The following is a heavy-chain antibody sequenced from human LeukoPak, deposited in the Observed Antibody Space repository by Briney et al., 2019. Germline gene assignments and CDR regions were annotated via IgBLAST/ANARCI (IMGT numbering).Heavy chain of an antibody. Sequence: GGSLRLSCTASGFTFDDYVMHWVRQAPGKGLEWVSLISGDGSGTYYADYVKGRFTISRDNSKNSLFLHMSGLRAEDTALYYCATQNPPGSGYYDTYNSFEPWGQGTLVTVAS. CDR1: GFTFDDYV. V-gene: IGHV3-43*02. CDR3: ATQNPPGSGYYDTYNSFEP. D-gene: IGHD5-12*01. J-gene: IGHJ5*02. CDR2: ISGDGSGT.